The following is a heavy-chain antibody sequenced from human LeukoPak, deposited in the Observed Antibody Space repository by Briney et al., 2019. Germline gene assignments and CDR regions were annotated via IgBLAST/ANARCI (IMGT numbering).Heavy chain of an antibody. J-gene: IGHJ6*02. V-gene: IGHV3-48*01. CDR3: AKAPYGDYYYYGMDV. Sequence: QTGGSLRLSCAASGFTFSSYSMNWVRQAPGKGLEWVSYISSSSSTIYYADSVKGRFTISRDNSKNTLYLQMNSLRAEDTAVYYCAKAPYGDYYYYGMDVWGQGTTVTVSS. CDR1: GFTFSSYS. D-gene: IGHD4-17*01. CDR2: ISSSSSTI.